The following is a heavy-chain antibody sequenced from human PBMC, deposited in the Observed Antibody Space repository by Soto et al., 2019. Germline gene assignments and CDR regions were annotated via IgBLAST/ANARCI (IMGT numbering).Heavy chain of an antibody. V-gene: IGHV4-59*01. J-gene: IGHJ4*02. D-gene: IGHD1-1*01. CDR1: GGSISSYY. CDR3: ARSSRVWKFDY. CDR2: IYYSGST. Sequence: QVQLQESGPGLVKPSETLSLTCTVSGGSISSYYWSWIRQPPGKGLEWIGYIYYSGSTNYNPSLKSRVTISVDTSKNQFSLKLSSVTAADTAVYYCARSSRVWKFDYWGQGTLVTVSS.